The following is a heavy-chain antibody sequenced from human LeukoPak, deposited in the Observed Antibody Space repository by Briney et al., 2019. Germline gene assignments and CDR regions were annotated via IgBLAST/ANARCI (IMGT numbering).Heavy chain of an antibody. CDR3: ARPLRGYSYGYDY. Sequence: RGESLKISCKGSGYSFTSYWIGWVRQMPGKGLEWMGIIYPGDSDTRYSPSFQGRVTISADKSISTAYLQWSSLKASDTAMYYCARPLRGYSYGYDYWGQGTLVTVSS. CDR1: GYSFTSYW. CDR2: IYPGDSDT. D-gene: IGHD5-18*01. J-gene: IGHJ4*02. V-gene: IGHV5-51*01.